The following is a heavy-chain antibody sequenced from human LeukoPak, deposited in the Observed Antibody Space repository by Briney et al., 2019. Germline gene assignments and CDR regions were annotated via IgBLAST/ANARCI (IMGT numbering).Heavy chain of an antibody. D-gene: IGHD6-19*01. CDR1: GFTFSNFA. Sequence: PGGSLRLSCAASGFTFSNFAMGWVRQAPGKGLEWVSYIGATSATIYYADSVKGRFTISRDTPKNTLYLQMNSLRAEDTAVYYCAKGGWLEYWGQGTLVTVSS. CDR3: AKGGWLEY. V-gene: IGHV3-23*01. J-gene: IGHJ4*02. CDR2: IGATSATI.